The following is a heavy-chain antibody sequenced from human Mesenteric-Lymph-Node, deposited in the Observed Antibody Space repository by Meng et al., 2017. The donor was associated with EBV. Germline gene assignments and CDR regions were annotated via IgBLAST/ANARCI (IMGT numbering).Heavy chain of an antibody. V-gene: IGHV3-11*01. D-gene: IGHD7-27*01. Sequence: LVGSEGGLLTPGGSLGPSCPASGFTFSHNYMAWIRQAPGKGLEWISYISGSGSSIVYADSVRGRFTISRDNAKNSVYLQMTSLRAEDTAVYYCARDWGFPYTFDDWGRGTLVTVSS. CDR1: GFTFSHNY. CDR2: ISGSGSSI. J-gene: IGHJ4*02. CDR3: ARDWGFPYTFDD.